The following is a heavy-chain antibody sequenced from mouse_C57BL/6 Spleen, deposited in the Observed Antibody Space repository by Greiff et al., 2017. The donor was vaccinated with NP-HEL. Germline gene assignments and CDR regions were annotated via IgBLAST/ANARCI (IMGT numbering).Heavy chain of an antibody. CDR1: GFTFSDYG. D-gene: IGHD4-1*01. CDR2: ISSGSSTI. CDR3: ARVLGPHYFDY. V-gene: IGHV5-17*01. J-gene: IGHJ2*01. Sequence: VQLKESGGGLVKPGGSLKLSCAASGFTFSDYGMHWVRQAPEKGLEWVAYISSGSSTIYYADTVKGRFTISRDNAKNTLFLQMTSLRSEDTAMYYCARVLGPHYFDYWGQGTTLTVSS.